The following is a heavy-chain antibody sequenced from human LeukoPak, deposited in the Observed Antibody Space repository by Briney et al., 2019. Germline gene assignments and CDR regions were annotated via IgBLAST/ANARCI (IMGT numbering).Heavy chain of an antibody. J-gene: IGHJ4*02. CDR3: AKAGYGSGSFYTKNFDY. CDR1: GFTFNTYA. Sequence: QSGGSLRLPCAASGFTFNTYAMNWVRQAPGKGLEWVSEIIDNGGSAFYADSVKGRFTISRDNSKNTLYLQMNSLRAEDTAIYYCAKAGYGSGSFYTKNFDYWGQGTLVTVSS. D-gene: IGHD3-10*01. CDR2: IIDNGGSA. V-gene: IGHV3-23*01.